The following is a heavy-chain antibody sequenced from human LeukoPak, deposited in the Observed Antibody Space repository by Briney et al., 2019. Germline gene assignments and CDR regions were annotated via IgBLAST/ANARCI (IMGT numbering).Heavy chain of an antibody. V-gene: IGHV3-15*01. CDR1: GFTFANAW. CDR3: TADLPPPRGYDYPFDY. Sequence: GGSLRLSCAASGFTFANAWMSWVRQAPGKGLECVGRIKSKTDGETTDYAAPVKGRFTISRDDSKNMLYLQMNSLKSEDTAVYYCTADLPPPRGYDYPFDYWGQGSLVTVSS. D-gene: IGHD5-12*01. J-gene: IGHJ4*02. CDR2: IKSKTDGETT.